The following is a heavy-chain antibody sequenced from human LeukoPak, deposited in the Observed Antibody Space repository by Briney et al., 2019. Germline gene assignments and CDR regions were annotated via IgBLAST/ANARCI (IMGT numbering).Heavy chain of an antibody. CDR2: IYTSGST. CDR1: GGSVRGYY. D-gene: IGHD1-26*01. CDR3: ARQDSKVGAYTGPYYFDF. J-gene: IGHJ4*02. Sequence: SETLSLTCIVSGGSVRGYYWNWVRQPAGKGLEWIGRIYTSGSTDDNPSLKGRVTISADTSNNQVSLKVTSVTAADTAVYYCARQDSKVGAYTGPYYFDFWGQGTLVTVSS. V-gene: IGHV4-4*07.